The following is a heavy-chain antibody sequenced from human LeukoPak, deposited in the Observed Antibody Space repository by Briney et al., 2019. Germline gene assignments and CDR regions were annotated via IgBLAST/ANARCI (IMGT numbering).Heavy chain of an antibody. CDR1: GFTFSSYW. CDR2: VNPQGSRT. Sequence: PGGSLRLSCAASGFTFSSYWMHWVRQAPGKGLVWVSRVNPQGSRTSYTDSVKGRFTISRDNAKDALHLRMDNLRVEDTAVYYCARARWSSTGWFLGYWGQGTLVTVSS. J-gene: IGHJ4*02. V-gene: IGHV3-74*01. D-gene: IGHD6-19*01. CDR3: ARARWSSTGWFLGY.